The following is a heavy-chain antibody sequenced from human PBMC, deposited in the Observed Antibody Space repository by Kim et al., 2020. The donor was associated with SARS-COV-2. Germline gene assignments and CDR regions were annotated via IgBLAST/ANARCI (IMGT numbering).Heavy chain of an antibody. V-gene: IGHV3-9*01. CDR3: AKYMRSATTYSFDY. J-gene: IGHJ4*02. Sequence: ESVKGRFTISRVKAKNSLYLQIKSLRAEDTALYYCAKYMRSATTYSFDYWCQGTLVTVSS. D-gene: IGHD2-15*01.